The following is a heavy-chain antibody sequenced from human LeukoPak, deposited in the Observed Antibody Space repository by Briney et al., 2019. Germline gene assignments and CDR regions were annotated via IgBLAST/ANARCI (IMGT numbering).Heavy chain of an antibody. J-gene: IGHJ6*02. Sequence: PSQTLSLTCTVSGGSISSGGYYWSWIRQHPGKGLEWIGYIYYSGSTYYNPSLKSRVTISVDTSKNQFSLKLSSVTAADTAVYYCARDPIAWLASSYYDFWSGFFPVYGMDVWGQGTTVTVSS. CDR1: GGSISSGGYY. CDR2: IYYSGST. D-gene: IGHD3-3*01. V-gene: IGHV4-31*03. CDR3: ARDPIAWLASSYYDFWSGFFPVYGMDV.